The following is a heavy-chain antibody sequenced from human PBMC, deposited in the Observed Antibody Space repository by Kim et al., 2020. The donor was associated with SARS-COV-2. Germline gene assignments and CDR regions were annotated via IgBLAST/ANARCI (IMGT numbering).Heavy chain of an antibody. CDR3: ARELGAYYYGSGSDPVYFDP. Sequence: SVKVSCKASGGTFSSYAISWVRQAPGQGLEWMGGIIPIFGTANYAQKFQGRVTITADESTSTAYMELSSLRSEDTAVYYCARELGAYYYGSGSDPVYFDPWGQGTLVTVSS. D-gene: IGHD3-10*01. V-gene: IGHV1-69*13. CDR2: IIPIFGTA. J-gene: IGHJ5*02. CDR1: GGTFSSYA.